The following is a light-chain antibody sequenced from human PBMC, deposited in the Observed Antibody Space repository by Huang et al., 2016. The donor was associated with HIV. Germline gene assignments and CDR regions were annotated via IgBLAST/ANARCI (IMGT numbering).Light chain of an antibody. CDR2: AAS. J-gene: IGKJ1*01. V-gene: IGKV1-27*01. CDR3: QKNDSAPRT. CDR1: LGIGNS. Sequence: DIQVTQSPSSLSASVGDRVTITCRASLGIGNSLAWYQQRPGKVPKLLIYAASTLQPGVPSRFSGSGSGTDFTLAISSLQPEDVATYYCQKNDSAPRTFGQGTKVEIE.